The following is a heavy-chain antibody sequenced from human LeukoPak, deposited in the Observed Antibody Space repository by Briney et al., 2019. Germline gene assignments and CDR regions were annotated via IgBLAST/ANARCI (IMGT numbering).Heavy chain of an antibody. CDR3: ARDVGEIAVAGGLEAAFDI. D-gene: IGHD6-19*01. CDR2: INQDGSEK. Sequence: GGSLRLSCAASGFTFSNYWMSWVRQAPGKGLEWVANINQDGSEKYYVDSVKGRFTISRDNAKNSLYLQMNSLRVEDTAVYYCARDVGEIAVAGGLEAAFDIWGQGTMVTVSS. CDR1: GFTFSNYW. V-gene: IGHV3-7*03. J-gene: IGHJ3*02.